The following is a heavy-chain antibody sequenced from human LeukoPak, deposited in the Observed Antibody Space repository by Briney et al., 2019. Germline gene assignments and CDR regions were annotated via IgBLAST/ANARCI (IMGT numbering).Heavy chain of an antibody. D-gene: IGHD2-15*01. CDR3: AKGARYCSGGSCYHNVAFDI. J-gene: IGHJ3*02. Sequence: GGSLRLSCAASGFTFSSYAMSWVRQAPGKGLEWVSVISGSSGTTYYADSVKGRFTISRDNSNSTLYLQMNSLRAEDTALYYCAKGARYCSGGSCYHNVAFDIWGQGTMVTVSS. V-gene: IGHV3-23*01. CDR1: GFTFSSYA. CDR2: ISGSSGTT.